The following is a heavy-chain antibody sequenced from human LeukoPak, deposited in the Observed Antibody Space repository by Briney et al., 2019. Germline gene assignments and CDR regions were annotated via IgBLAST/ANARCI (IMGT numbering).Heavy chain of an antibody. D-gene: IGHD3-22*01. CDR2: IYYSGTT. Sequence: PSETLSLTCTVSGGSISSSSYYWGWIRQPPGKGLEWIGSIYYSGTTYYNPSLKSRVTISVDTSKNQFSLNLNSVTAADTAVYYCARELSSSGYYRFDHYYIDVWGKGTTVTVSS. V-gene: IGHV4-39*07. CDR3: ARELSSSGYYRFDHYYIDV. J-gene: IGHJ6*03. CDR1: GGSISSSSYY.